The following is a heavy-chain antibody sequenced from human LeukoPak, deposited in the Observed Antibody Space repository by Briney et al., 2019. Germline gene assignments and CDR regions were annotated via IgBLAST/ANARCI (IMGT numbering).Heavy chain of an antibody. J-gene: IGHJ4*02. CDR1: GASVSSSH. CDR3: SEGYFEPFDH. D-gene: IGHD2/OR15-2a*01. V-gene: IGHV4-59*02. CDR2: LSYTGKT. Sequence: SETLSLTCVVSGASVSSSHWNWIRQLPGRGLEWIGCLSYTGKTDYNPSLTSRVTISLDTSKNQVSLKLRSLTAADTAVYYCSEGYFEPFDHWGQGTLVTVSS.